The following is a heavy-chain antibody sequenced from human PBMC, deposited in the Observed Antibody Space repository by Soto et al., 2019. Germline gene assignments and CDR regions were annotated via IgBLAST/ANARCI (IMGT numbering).Heavy chain of an antibody. CDR1: GGSLNTYY. CDR3: ARRHRYGDWYYFDY. D-gene: IGHD4-17*01. CDR2: IYYSGST. V-gene: IGHV4-59*01. Sequence: SETLSLTCTVSGGSLNTYYWRWIRQPPGKGLEWIGFIYYSGSTNYNPSLKSRVTISVDTSKNQFSLKLSSVTSADTAVYYCARRHRYGDWYYFDYWGQGTLVTVSS. J-gene: IGHJ4*02.